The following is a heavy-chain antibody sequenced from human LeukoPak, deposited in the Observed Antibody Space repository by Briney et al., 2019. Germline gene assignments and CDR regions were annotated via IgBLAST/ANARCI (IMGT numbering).Heavy chain of an antibody. CDR1: GGTFSIYA. V-gene: IGHV1-69*13. CDR3: ATSTRSGVRGYYYMDV. D-gene: IGHD3-10*01. Sequence: SVKVSCTASGGTFSIYAISWVRQAPGQGLEWMGGIIPIFGTANYAQKFQGRVTITADESTSTAYMELSSLSSEDTAVYYCATSTRSGVRGYYYMDVWGKGTTVTISS. J-gene: IGHJ6*03. CDR2: IIPIFGTA.